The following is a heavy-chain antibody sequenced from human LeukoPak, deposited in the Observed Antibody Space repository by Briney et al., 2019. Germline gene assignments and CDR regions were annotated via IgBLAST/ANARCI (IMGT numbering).Heavy chain of an antibody. Sequence: PETLSLTCTVSGGSISSYYWSWIRQPPGKGLEWIGYIYYSGSTNYNPSLNSRVTISVDTSKNQFSLKLSSVTAADTAVYYCARGPSKARLFDYWGQGTLATVSS. CDR2: IYYSGST. V-gene: IGHV4-59*01. CDR3: ARGPSKARLFDY. J-gene: IGHJ4*02. CDR1: GGSISSYY.